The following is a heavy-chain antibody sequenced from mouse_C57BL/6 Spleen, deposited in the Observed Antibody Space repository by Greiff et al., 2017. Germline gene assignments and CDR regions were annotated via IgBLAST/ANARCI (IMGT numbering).Heavy chain of an antibody. Sequence: QVQLKESGAELMKPGASVKLSCKATGYTFTGYWIEWGKQRPGHGLVWIGEYLPGSGSTNYNAKFKGKATFTADTSSNTAYMQLSSLTTEDSAIYYCARGLLQYFDVWGTGTTVTVSS. V-gene: IGHV1-9*01. CDR1: GYTFTGYW. J-gene: IGHJ1*03. D-gene: IGHD2-3*01. CDR2: YLPGSGST. CDR3: ARGLLQYFDV.